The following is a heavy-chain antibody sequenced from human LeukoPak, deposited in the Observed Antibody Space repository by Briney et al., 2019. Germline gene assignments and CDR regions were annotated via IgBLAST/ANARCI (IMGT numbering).Heavy chain of an antibody. D-gene: IGHD3-10*01. CDR3: ASIRGVFGY. Sequence: GGSLRLSCAVSGFTFSDLFMDWVRQAPGKGLEWVGRTKDKGYSYTTEYAASVKGRFTISRDDSKNLVYLQMNSLKTEDTAVHYCASIRGVFGYWGQGTLVTVSS. J-gene: IGHJ4*02. CDR1: GFTFSDLF. V-gene: IGHV3-72*01. CDR2: TKDKGYSYTT.